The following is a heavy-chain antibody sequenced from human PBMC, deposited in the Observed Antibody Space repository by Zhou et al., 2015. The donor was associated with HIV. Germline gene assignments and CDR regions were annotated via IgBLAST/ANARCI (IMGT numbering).Heavy chain of an antibody. CDR3: ARGGRVVVPAARRWFDP. CDR2: ISTYNGNT. V-gene: IGHV1-18*01. Sequence: QVQLVQSGVEVKQPGASVKVSCKASGDSFTSYSITWVRQAPGLRLEWMGWISTYNGNTHYAQKLQGRVTMTTDTSTSTAYMELRSLRSDDTAVYYCARGGRVVVPAARRWFDPWGQGTLVTVSS. D-gene: IGHD2-2*01. J-gene: IGHJ5*02. CDR1: GDSFTSYS.